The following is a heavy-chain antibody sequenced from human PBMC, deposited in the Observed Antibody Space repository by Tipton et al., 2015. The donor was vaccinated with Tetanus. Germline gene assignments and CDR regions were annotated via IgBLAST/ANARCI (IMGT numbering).Heavy chain of an antibody. V-gene: IGHV4-59*08. D-gene: IGHD2-2*01. CDR2: IFYSGST. J-gene: IGHJ2*01. CDR3: ARPHYQYWYFDL. Sequence: TLSLTCTVSGGSISTYYWNWIRQPPGKGLEWIGYIFYSGSTNYNPSLKSRVTISVDTSKNQFSLTLSSVTAADTAVYYCARPHYQYWYFDLWGRGTLVTVSS. CDR1: GGSISTYY.